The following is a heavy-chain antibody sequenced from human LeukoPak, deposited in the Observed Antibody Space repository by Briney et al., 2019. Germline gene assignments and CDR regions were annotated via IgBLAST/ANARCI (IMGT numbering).Heavy chain of an antibody. J-gene: IGHJ6*02. Sequence: PSETLSLTCTVSGGSISSSSYYWGWIRQPPGKGLEWIGSIYYSGSTYYNPSLKGRVTISVDTSKNQFSLKLSSVTAADTAVYYCARDWGRHYYGSGGADYYGMDVWGQGTTVTVSS. CDR1: GGSISSSSYY. CDR2: IYYSGST. D-gene: IGHD3-10*01. CDR3: ARDWGRHYYGSGGADYYGMDV. V-gene: IGHV4-39*07.